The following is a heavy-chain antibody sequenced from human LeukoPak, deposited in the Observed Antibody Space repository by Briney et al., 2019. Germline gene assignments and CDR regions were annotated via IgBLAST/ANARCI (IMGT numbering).Heavy chain of an antibody. CDR2: IYTSGST. V-gene: IGHV4-61*02. D-gene: IGHD2-15*01. J-gene: IGHJ4*02. CDR1: GGSISSGSYY. Sequence: SQTLSLTCTVSGGSISSGSYYWSWIRQPAGKGLEWIGRIYTSGSTNYNPSLKSRVTISVDTSKNQFSLKLNSVTATETAVYYCARGIAHCSGGSCFDDYFDYWGQGTLVTVSS. CDR3: ARGIAHCSGGSCFDDYFDY.